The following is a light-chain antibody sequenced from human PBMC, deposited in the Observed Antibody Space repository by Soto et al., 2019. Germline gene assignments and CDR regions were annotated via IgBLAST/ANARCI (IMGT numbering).Light chain of an antibody. CDR2: EVS. CDR1: SSDVGGYNY. J-gene: IGLJ2*01. CDR3: RSYSSSSTPVI. V-gene: IGLV2-14*01. Sequence: QSVLTQPASLSGSSGQPITISCAGTSSDVGGYNYVSWYQQHPGKAPKLVIYEVSNRPSGVSNRFSGSKSGNTASRTISGLQAEDEADYYCRSYSSSSTPVIFGGGTKRTVL.